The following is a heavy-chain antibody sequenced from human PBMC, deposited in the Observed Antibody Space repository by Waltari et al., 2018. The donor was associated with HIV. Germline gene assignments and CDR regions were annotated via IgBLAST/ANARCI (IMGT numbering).Heavy chain of an antibody. Sequence: EVQLVESGGRVVRPGGSLRLSCAASGIIFDDYGMIWVRQAPGKGLEWISGIDWSGDTTRYGDSVKGRFTISRDNAKSSLYLQMNSLRVEDTALYYCARDGNVLSGGYNWFDPWGQGTLVIVSS. CDR1: GIIFDDYG. CDR2: IDWSGDTT. J-gene: IGHJ5*02. V-gene: IGHV3-20*04. D-gene: IGHD1-1*01. CDR3: ARDGNVLSGGYNWFDP.